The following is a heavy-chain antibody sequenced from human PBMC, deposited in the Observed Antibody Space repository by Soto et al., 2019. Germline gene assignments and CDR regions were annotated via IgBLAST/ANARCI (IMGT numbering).Heavy chain of an antibody. CDR2: IIPILGIA. D-gene: IGHD2-2*01. V-gene: IGHV1-69*02. CDR1: GGTFSSYT. CDR3: ARQHHIVVVPAAIVVGGMDV. Sequence: QVQLVQSGAEVKKPGSSVKVSCKASGGTFSSYTISWVRQAPGQGLEWMGRIIPILGIANYAQKFQGRVTITADKSTSTAYMELSSLRPEDTAVYSGARQHHIVVVPAAIVVGGMDVWGQGTTVTVSS. J-gene: IGHJ6*02.